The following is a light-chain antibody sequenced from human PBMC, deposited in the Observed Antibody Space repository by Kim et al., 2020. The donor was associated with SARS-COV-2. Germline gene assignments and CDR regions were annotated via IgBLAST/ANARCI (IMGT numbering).Light chain of an antibody. Sequence: VSPGQTARITCSGDVLAKKYARWFQQKPGQAPVLVIYKDSERPSGIPERFSGASSGTTVTLTISGAQVEDEADYYCYSAADNNYVFGTGTKVTVL. CDR2: KDS. CDR3: YSAADNNYV. J-gene: IGLJ1*01. CDR1: VLAKKY. V-gene: IGLV3-27*01.